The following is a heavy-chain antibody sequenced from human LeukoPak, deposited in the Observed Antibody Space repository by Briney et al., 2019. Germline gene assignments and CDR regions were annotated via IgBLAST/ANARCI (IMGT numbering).Heavy chain of an antibody. Sequence: ASVKVSCKASGGTFSSYAISWVRQAPGQGLEWMGWISAYNGNTNYAQKLQGRVTMTTDTSTSTAYMELRSLRSDDTAVYYCARALYDILTGYYYFDYWGQGTLVTVSS. D-gene: IGHD3-9*01. CDR1: GGTFSSYA. CDR2: ISAYNGNT. V-gene: IGHV1-18*01. CDR3: ARALYDILTGYYYFDY. J-gene: IGHJ4*02.